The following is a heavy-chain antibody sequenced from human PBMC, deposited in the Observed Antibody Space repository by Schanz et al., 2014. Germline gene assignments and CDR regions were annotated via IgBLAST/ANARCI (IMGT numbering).Heavy chain of an antibody. V-gene: IGHV3-13*01. D-gene: IGHD3-10*01. CDR1: GFTLSNSD. J-gene: IGHJ4*02. CDR3: ARANYRRKINFDY. Sequence: VQLVESGGGVVQPGRSLRLSCAASGFTLSNSDMHWVRQGTGKGLEWVSTIGYLGDTYYPDSVKGRFTVSRDSGQNSLYLQMNSLRAGDTAVYYCARANYRRKINFDYWGRGTLVTVSS. CDR2: IGYLGDT.